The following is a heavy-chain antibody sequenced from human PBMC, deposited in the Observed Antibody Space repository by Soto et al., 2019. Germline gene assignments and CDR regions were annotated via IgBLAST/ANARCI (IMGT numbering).Heavy chain of an antibody. V-gene: IGHV1-3*01. CDR3: ARVLEAYDILTAYYDY. Sequence: EASVKVSCKASGYTFTSYAMHWVRQAPGQRLEWMGWINAGNGNTKYSQKFQGRVTITRDTSASTAYMELSSLRSEDTAVYYCARVLEAYDILTAYYDYWGQGTLVTVSS. CDR2: INAGNGNT. D-gene: IGHD3-9*01. J-gene: IGHJ4*02. CDR1: GYTFTSYA.